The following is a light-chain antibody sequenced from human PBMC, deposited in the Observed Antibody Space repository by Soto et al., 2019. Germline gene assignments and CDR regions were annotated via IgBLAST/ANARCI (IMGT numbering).Light chain of an antibody. Sequence: DIQMTQSPSSLSASIGDRVTITCRASQSISTHLSWYLVKPGEAPKLLIYGASTLRTGVPSRFSGSGSGTDFTLTISSLQPEDFATYYCQQSFNIPVTFGQGTRLEIK. CDR2: GAS. CDR3: QQSFNIPVT. CDR1: QSISTH. J-gene: IGKJ5*01. V-gene: IGKV1-39*01.